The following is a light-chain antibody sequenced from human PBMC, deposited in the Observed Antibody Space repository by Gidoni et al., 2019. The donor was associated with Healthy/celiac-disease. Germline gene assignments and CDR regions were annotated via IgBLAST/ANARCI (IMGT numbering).Light chain of an antibody. CDR3: QAWDSSTGV. V-gene: IGLV3-1*01. J-gene: IGLJ1*01. CDR1: KLGDRY. Sequence: SYELTQPPSVSVSPGQTARTTCSGDKLGDRYACLYQQKPGQSPVLVIYQDSKRPSGIPERFSGSNAGNTATLTISGTQAMDEADYYCQAWDSSTGVFGTGTKVTVL. CDR2: QDS.